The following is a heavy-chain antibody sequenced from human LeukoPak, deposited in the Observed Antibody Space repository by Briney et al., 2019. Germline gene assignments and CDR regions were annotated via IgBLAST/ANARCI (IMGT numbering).Heavy chain of an antibody. CDR2: INAGNGNT. J-gene: IGHJ4*02. V-gene: IGHV1-3*03. CDR3: ARSNYDFWSGYIIDY. CDR1: GYTFTSYA. Sequence: GASVKVSCKASGYTFTSYAMHWVRQAPGQRLEWMGWINAGNGNTKYSQEFQGRVTITRDTSASTAYMELSSLRSEDMAVYYCARSNYDFWSGYIIDYWGQGTLVTVSS. D-gene: IGHD3-3*01.